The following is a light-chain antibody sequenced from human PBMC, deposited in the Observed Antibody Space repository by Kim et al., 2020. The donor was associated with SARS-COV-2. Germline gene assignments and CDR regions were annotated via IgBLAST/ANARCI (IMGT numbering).Light chain of an antibody. J-gene: IGLJ3*02. Sequence: QRVTISCTWRSSNIGAGYDVPWYQQLPGTAPKLLIYGNSNRPSGVPDRISGSKSGTSASLAITGLQAEDEADYYCQSYDRSLSDWVFGGGTKLTVL. CDR1: SSNIGAGYD. CDR3: QSYDRSLSDWV. CDR2: GNS. V-gene: IGLV1-40*01.